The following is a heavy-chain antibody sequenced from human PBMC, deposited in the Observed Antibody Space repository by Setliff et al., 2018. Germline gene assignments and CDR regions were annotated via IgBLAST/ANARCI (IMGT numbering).Heavy chain of an antibody. V-gene: IGHV1-46*01. D-gene: IGHD2-8*01. CDR1: GHPFTSYF. J-gene: IGHJ4*02. CDR3: ARGLIVLPGPSGDMGYFDY. Sequence: ASVKVSCKASGHPFTSYFMQWVRQAPGQGLEWMGMINPSGGYTIYAQKFQGRVTITRDTSTSTVYLELSSLRSEDTAVYYCARGLIVLPGPSGDMGYFDYWGQGTLVTVSS. CDR2: INPSGGYT.